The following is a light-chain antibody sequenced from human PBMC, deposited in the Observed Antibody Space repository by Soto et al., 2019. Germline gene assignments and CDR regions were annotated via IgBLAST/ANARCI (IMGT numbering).Light chain of an antibody. V-gene: IGKV3D-20*01. CDR2: AAS. CDR1: QSVSSSY. J-gene: IGKJ2*01. CDR3: QQYGNSPYT. Sequence: EIVLTQSPATLSLSPGERATLSCGASQSVSSSYVAWYQQKPGLAPRLLIYAASSRATGIPDRFSGSGSGTDFTLTISRLEPEDFAVYYCQQYGNSPYTFGQGTKLEIK.